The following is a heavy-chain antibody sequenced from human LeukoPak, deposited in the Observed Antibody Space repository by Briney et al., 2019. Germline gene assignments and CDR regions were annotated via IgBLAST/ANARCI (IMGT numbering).Heavy chain of an antibody. J-gene: IGHJ4*02. CDR1: GFIFSDHY. Sequence: GVSLRLSCAASGFIFSDHYMDWVRQAPGKGLKWVGRIRNKAHSYTTEYAASVKGKFTISRDDSKNSLYLQMNSLKTEDTAVYYCVSLYDTNYWGQGTLVTVSS. D-gene: IGHD5/OR15-5a*01. CDR2: IRNKAHSYTT. V-gene: IGHV3-72*01. CDR3: VSLYDTNY.